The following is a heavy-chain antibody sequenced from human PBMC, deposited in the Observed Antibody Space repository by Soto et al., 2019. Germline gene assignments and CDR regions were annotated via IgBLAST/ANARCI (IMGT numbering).Heavy chain of an antibody. J-gene: IGHJ4*02. Sequence: SGPTLVNPTQTLTLTCTFSGFSLSTRGVAVGWIRQPPGKALEWLALIYWDDDKRYSPSLKSRLTITKDTSKNQVVLTMTNVDPVDTATYYCAHDTTDWYGFDYWGQGTLVTVSS. CDR2: IYWDDDK. CDR3: AHDTTDWYGFDY. CDR1: GFSLSTRGVA. V-gene: IGHV2-5*02. D-gene: IGHD3-9*01.